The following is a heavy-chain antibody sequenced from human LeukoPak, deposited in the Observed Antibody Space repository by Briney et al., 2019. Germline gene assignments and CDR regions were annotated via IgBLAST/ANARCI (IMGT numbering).Heavy chain of an antibody. D-gene: IGHD1-26*01. V-gene: IGHV1-69*13. CDR3: ARARKWELLGGYFDY. CDR2: IIPIFGTA. Sequence: SVKVSCKASGGTFISYAISWVPQAPGQGLEWMGGIIPIFGTANYAQKFQGRVTITADESTSTAYMELSSLRSAATAVYSCARARKWELLGGYFDYWGQGTLVTVSS. J-gene: IGHJ4*02. CDR1: GGTFISYA.